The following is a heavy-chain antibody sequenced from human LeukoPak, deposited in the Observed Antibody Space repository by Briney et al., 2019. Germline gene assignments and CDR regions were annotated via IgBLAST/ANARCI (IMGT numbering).Heavy chain of an antibody. Sequence: PGGSLRLSCAASGFTFSSYGMHWVRQAPGKGLEWVAFLRYDGSNKYYADSVKGRFTISRDNSKNTLYLQMNSLRAEDTAVYYCAEARTWELRCSDYFDYWGQGTLVTVSS. CDR3: AEARTWELRCSDYFDY. V-gene: IGHV3-30*02. CDR2: LRYDGSNK. CDR1: GFTFSSYG. D-gene: IGHD1-26*01. J-gene: IGHJ4*02.